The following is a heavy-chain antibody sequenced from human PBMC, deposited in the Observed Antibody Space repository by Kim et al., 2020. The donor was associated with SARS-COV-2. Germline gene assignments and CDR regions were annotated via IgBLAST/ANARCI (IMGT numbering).Heavy chain of an antibody. D-gene: IGHD3-10*01. V-gene: IGHV1-69*01. CDR3: ARSYYGSGRRYFDY. Sequence: ALKFQGRVTITADESTSTAYMELSSLRSEDAAVYYCARSYYGSGRRYFDYWGQGTLVTVSS. J-gene: IGHJ4*02.